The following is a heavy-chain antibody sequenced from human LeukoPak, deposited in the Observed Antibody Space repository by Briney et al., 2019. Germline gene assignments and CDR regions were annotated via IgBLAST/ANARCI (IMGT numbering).Heavy chain of an antibody. Sequence: GGSLRLSCAASGFAFSGYAIHWVRQAPGKGLEWVAVISYDGSKKYYADSVKGRFTISRDNSQNTLYLQMNSLRPEDTALYYCARDPWDILTGYYSHYLDYWGRGTLVAVSS. V-gene: IGHV3-30*04. CDR3: ARDPWDILTGYYSHYLDY. CDR2: ISYDGSKK. D-gene: IGHD3-9*01. CDR1: GFAFSGYA. J-gene: IGHJ4*02.